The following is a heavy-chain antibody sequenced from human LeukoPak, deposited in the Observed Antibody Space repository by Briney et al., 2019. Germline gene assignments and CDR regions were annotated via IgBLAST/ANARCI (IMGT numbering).Heavy chain of an antibody. J-gene: IGHJ4*02. D-gene: IGHD3-10*01. CDR1: GVSFEDNG. CDR3: ATHSYYYGSGSYPHYLDY. V-gene: IGHV3-20*04. CDR2: INWNGETT. Sequence: PWGALRLSCAASGVSFEDNGMSWVRQAPGKGLEWVSGINWNGETTGYVDSVKGRFTISRDNAKNSLYLQMNSLRAEDTALYYCATHSYYYGSGSYPHYLDYWGQGTLVTVSS.